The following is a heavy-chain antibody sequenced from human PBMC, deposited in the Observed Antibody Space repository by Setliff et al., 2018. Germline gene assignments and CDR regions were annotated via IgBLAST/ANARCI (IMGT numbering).Heavy chain of an antibody. CDR1: GFNFNRHN. J-gene: IGHJ3*02. D-gene: IGHD7-27*01. Sequence: GGSLRLSCAASGFNFNRHNMNWVRQAPGKGLEWIAFINFNADGLYYADSVKGRFTIYRDNAEDSLYLQMNRLGAEDTAIYYCVKDRGPFNWGGNDAFDIWGQGTMVTVSS. CDR3: VKDRGPFNWGGNDAFDI. V-gene: IGHV3-48*01. CDR2: INFNADGL.